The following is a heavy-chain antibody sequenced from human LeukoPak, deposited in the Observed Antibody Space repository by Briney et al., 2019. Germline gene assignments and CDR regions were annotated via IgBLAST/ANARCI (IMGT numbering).Heavy chain of an antibody. CDR2: TLYDASLK. D-gene: IGHD6-19*01. CDR1: GFTFKNYG. J-gene: IGHJ6*03. CDR3: AKVSQSDQWQLNYYNMDV. Sequence: GGSLRLSCVGSGFTFKNYGIHWVRQAPGMGLEWVAFTLYDASLKYFSESVKGRFTISRDNSRNTLYLQMNSLRADDTALYYCAKVSQSDQWQLNYYNMDVWGKGTTVIVSS. V-gene: IGHV3-30*02.